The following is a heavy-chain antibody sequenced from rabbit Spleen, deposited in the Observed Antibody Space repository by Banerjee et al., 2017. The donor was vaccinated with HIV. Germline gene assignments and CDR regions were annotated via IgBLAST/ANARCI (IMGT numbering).Heavy chain of an antibody. CDR2: IDSGSSGFT. CDR1: GVSFSSSSY. D-gene: IGHD1-1*01. J-gene: IGHJ6*01. V-gene: IGHV1S40*01. Sequence: QSLQESGGDLVKPGASLTLTCTASGVSFSSSSYMCWVRQAPGKGLEWIACIDSGSSGFTYFANWAKGRFTISKTSSTTVTLQMTRLTAADTATYFCARDTSSSFSSYGMDLWGQGTLVTVS. CDR3: ARDTSSSFSSYGMDL.